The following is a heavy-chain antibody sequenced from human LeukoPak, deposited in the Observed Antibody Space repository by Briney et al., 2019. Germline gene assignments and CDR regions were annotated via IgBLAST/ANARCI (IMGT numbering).Heavy chain of an antibody. CDR1: GGSISSYY. CDR3: ARGRIARLPYFDY. V-gene: IGHV4-59*01. D-gene: IGHD5-18*01. J-gene: IGHJ4*02. Sequence: SETLSLTCTVSGGSISSYYWSWIRQPPGKGLEWIGYIYFSGSTNYNPSLKSRVTISVDTSKNQFSLKLSSVTAADTAVYYCARGRIARLPYFDYWGQGTLVTVSS. CDR2: IYFSGST.